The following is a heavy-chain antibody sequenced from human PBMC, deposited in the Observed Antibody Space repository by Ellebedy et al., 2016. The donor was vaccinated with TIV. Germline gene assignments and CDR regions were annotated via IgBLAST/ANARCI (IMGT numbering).Heavy chain of an antibody. D-gene: IGHD5-18*01. CDR2: IYPGDSDT. J-gene: IGHJ4*02. Sequence: GESLKISCKGSGYSFTSYWIGWVRQMPGQGLEWMGIIYPGDSDTRYSPSFHGQVTISADKSISTAYLQWTSLKASDTAMYYCARDDTASGGLLFSIDFWGQGTLVTVSS. CDR1: GYSFTSYW. V-gene: IGHV5-51*01. CDR3: ARDDTASGGLLFSIDF.